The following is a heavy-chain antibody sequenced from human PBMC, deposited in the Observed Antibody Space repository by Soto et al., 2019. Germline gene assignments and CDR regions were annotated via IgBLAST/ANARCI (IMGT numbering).Heavy chain of an antibody. Sequence: PXGSLGLSCAASGFTFSGSAIHWVRQASGKGLEWVARIRTKSNGYATTYAASVKGRFTISRDDSKNMAYLQMNGLKTEDTAMYYCSRVEYVTSSPIGWGQGTLVTVSS. CDR2: IRTKSNGYAT. D-gene: IGHD6-6*01. J-gene: IGHJ4*02. CDR3: SRVEYVTSSPIG. CDR1: GFTFSGSA. V-gene: IGHV3-73*01.